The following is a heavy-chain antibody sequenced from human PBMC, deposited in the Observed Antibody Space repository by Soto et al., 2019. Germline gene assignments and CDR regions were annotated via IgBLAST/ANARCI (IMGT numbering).Heavy chain of an antibody. CDR3: ARLRWSSFGEYYYMDV. Sequence: QVQLQQWGAGLLKPSETLSLTCAVYGGSFSGYYWSWIRQPPGKGLEWIGEINHSGSTNYNPSLKSRVTISVDTSKNQFSVKLSSVAAADTAVYYCARLRWSSFGEYYYMDVWGKGTTVTVSS. CDR1: GGSFSGYY. CDR2: INHSGST. D-gene: IGHD3-10*01. V-gene: IGHV4-34*01. J-gene: IGHJ6*03.